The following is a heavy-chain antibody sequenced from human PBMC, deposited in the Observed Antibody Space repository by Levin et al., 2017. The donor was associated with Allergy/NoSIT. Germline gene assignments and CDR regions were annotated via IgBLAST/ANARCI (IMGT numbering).Heavy chain of an antibody. CDR3: ARAGRITMVRGKPNNWFDP. Sequence: SQTLSLTCAVYGGSFSGYYWSWIRQPPGKGLEWIGEINHSGSTNYNPSLKSRVTISVDTSKNQFSLKLSSVTAADTAVYYCARAGRITMVRGKPNNWFDPWGQGTLVTVSS. CDR1: GGSFSGYY. V-gene: IGHV4-34*01. J-gene: IGHJ5*02. D-gene: IGHD3-10*01. CDR2: INHSGST.